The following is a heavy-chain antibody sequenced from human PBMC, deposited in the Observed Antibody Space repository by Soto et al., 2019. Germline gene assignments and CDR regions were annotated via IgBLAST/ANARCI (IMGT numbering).Heavy chain of an antibody. D-gene: IGHD3-10*01. J-gene: IGHJ4*02. CDR3: ARPSPMVRGVITY. V-gene: IGHV3-30-3*01. CDR1: GFTFSSYA. Sequence: QVQLVESGGGVVQPGRSLRLSCAASGFTFSSYAMHWVRQAPGKGLEWVAVISYDGSNKYYADSVKGRFTISRDNSKNTLYLQINSLRAEDTAVYYCARPSPMVRGVITYWGQGTLVTVSS. CDR2: ISYDGSNK.